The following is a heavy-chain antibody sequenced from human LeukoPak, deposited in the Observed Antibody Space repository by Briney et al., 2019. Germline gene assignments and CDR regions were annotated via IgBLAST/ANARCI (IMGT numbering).Heavy chain of an antibody. J-gene: IGHJ3*02. CDR2: IIPIFGTA. D-gene: IGHD3-3*01. CDR1: GGTFSSYA. CDR3: ARDRITIFGASFDI. V-gene: IGHV1-69*05. Sequence: ASVKVSCKASGGTFSSYAISWVRQAPGQGLEWMGRIIPIFGTANCAQKFQGRVTITTDESTSTAYMELSSLRSEDTAVYYCARDRITIFGASFDIWGQGTMVTVSS.